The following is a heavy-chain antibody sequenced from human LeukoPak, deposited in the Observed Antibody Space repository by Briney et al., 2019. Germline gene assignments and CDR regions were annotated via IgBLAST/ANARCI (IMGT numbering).Heavy chain of an antibody. CDR3: ARAGYCSGGSCRQGGWYGMDV. J-gene: IGHJ6*02. D-gene: IGHD2-15*01. CDR2: IIPILGIA. V-gene: IGHV1-69*04. Sequence: SVKVSCKASGGTFSSYAISWVRQAPGQGLEWMGRIIPILGIANYAQKFQGRVTITADKSTSTAYMELSSLRSEDTAVYYCARAGYCSGGSCRQGGWYGMDVWGQGTTVTVSS. CDR1: GGTFSSYA.